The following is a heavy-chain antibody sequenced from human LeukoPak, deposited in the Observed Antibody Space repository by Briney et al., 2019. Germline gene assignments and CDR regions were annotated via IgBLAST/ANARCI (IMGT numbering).Heavy chain of an antibody. J-gene: IGHJ4*02. Sequence: GASVKVSCKASGGTFSSYAISWVRQAPGQGLEWMGRIIPILGIANYAQKFQGRVTITADKSTSTAYMELSSLRSEDTAVYYCARVYGDYGYYFDYWGQGTLVTVSS. D-gene: IGHD4-17*01. V-gene: IGHV1-69*04. CDR2: IIPILGIA. CDR3: ARVYGDYGYYFDY. CDR1: GGTFSSYA.